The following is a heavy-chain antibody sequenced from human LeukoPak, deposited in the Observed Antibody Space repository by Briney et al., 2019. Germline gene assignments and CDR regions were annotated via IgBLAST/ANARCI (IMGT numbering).Heavy chain of an antibody. V-gene: IGHV4-61*02. CDR2: IYPSGIT. CDR3: ARDYGDRIDY. D-gene: IGHD4-17*01. CDR1: GGSISSGSYY. J-gene: IGHJ4*02. Sequence: PSETLSLTCTVSGGSISSGSYYWSWIRQPAGKGLEWIGRIYPSGITNYNPSLKSRVTISVDTSKNQFSLKLSSVTAADTAVYYCARDYGDRIDYWGQGTLVTVSS.